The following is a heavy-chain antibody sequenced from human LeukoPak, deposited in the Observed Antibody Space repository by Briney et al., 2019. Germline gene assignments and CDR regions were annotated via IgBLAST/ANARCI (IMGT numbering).Heavy chain of an antibody. CDR2: ISGSGGST. J-gene: IGHJ4*02. D-gene: IGHD6-13*01. CDR1: GFTFSSYA. CDR3: AKDREGSWAETDY. Sequence: QAGGSLRLSCAASGFTFSSYAMSWVRQAPGKGLEWVSAISGSGGSTYYADSVKGRFTISRDNSKNTLYLRMNSLRAEDTAVYYCAKDREGSWAETDYWGQGTLVTVSS. V-gene: IGHV3-23*01.